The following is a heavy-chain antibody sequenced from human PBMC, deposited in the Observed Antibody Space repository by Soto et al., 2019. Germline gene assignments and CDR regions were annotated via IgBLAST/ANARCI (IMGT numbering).Heavy chain of an antibody. D-gene: IGHD4-17*01. CDR3: ATNREDYGGNLNWYFDL. J-gene: IGHJ2*01. Sequence: ASVKVSCKASGYTFTSYGISWVRQAPGQGLEWMGRISPYIGIANYAQKLQGRVTITADKSTSTAYMELSSLRSEDTAVYYCATNREDYGGNLNWYFDLWGRGTLVTVSS. CDR1: GYTFTSYG. CDR2: ISPYIGIA. V-gene: IGHV1-69*04.